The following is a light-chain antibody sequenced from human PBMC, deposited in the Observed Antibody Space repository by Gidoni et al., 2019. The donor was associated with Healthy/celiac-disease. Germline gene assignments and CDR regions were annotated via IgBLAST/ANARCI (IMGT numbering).Light chain of an antibody. V-gene: IGKV1-5*01. CDR2: DAS. CDR3: QQYNSYSWT. J-gene: IGKJ1*01. Sequence: IQMTQSPSTLSASVGDRVTITCRASQSISSWVAWYQQKPGKAPKLLIYDASSLESGVPSRFSGSGSGTEFTITISSLQPDDFATYYCQQYNSYSWTFGQGTKVEIK. CDR1: QSISSW.